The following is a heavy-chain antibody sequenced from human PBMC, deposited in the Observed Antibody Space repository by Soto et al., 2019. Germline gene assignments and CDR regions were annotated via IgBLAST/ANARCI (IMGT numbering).Heavy chain of an antibody. Sequence: EVQLVESGGGLVKPGGALRLSCAASGFTFSNAWLSWVRQAPGKGLEWVGRIKSKPTVDTIDYAAPLKGRFTISRVDSNSTVYLQINSLRTVDTAMYFCTTVAGTAASAYWGEGTLVTVSS. J-gene: IGHJ4*02. CDR2: IKSKPTVDTI. D-gene: IGHD1-7*01. CDR3: TTVAGTAASAY. CDR1: GFTFSNAW. V-gene: IGHV3-15*01.